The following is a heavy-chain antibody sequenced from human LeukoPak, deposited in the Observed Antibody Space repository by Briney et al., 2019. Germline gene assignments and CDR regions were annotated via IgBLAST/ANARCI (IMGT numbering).Heavy chain of an antibody. J-gene: IGHJ3*02. V-gene: IGHV5-51*01. Sequence: GESLKISCKGSGYSFSSYWIGWVRQMPGKGLEWMGIIYPRDSDTRYSPSFQGQVTISADKSISTAYLQWSSLKASDTAMYYCARRRATSFDAFDIWGQGTMVTVSS. CDR1: GYSFSSYW. CDR3: ARRRATSFDAFDI. D-gene: IGHD1-26*01. CDR2: IYPRDSDT.